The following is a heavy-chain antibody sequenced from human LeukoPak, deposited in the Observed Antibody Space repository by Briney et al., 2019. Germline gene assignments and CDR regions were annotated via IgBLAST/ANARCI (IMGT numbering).Heavy chain of an antibody. CDR2: IYTSGST. Sequence: SETLSLTCTVSGGSISSYYWSWIRQPAGKGLEWVGRIYTSGSTNYNPSLKSRVTMSVDTSKNQFSLKLSSVTAADTAVYYCARDSCSGGSCYMYNWFDPWGQGTLVTVSS. D-gene: IGHD2-15*01. CDR1: GGSISSYY. V-gene: IGHV4-4*07. CDR3: ARDSCSGGSCYMYNWFDP. J-gene: IGHJ5*02.